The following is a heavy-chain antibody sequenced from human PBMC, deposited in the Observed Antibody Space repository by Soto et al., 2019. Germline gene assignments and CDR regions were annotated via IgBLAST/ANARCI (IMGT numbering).Heavy chain of an antibody. CDR3: ARGDYRFSFIVVVLTGYTVV. V-gene: IGHV4-34*01. Sequence: SETLSLTCAVYGGSFSGYYWSWIRQPPGKGLEWIGEINHSGSTNYNPSLKSRVTISVDTSKNQFSLKLSSVTAADTAVYYCARGDYRFSFIVVVLTGYTVVWGKGT. CDR1: GGSFSGYY. CDR2: INHSGST. D-gene: IGHD2-15*01. J-gene: IGHJ6*03.